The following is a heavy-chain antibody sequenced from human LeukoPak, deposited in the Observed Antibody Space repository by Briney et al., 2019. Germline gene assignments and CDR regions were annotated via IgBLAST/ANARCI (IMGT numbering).Heavy chain of an antibody. Sequence: SETLALTCTVSGGSISSYYWSWIRQPAGKGLEWIGRIYTSGSTNYNPSLKRGVTISVEASKKQFLQRLNYIDTADTAVYYCASTPRSGWPHDSFDIWGQGTMVTVSS. CDR3: ASTPRSGWPHDSFDI. V-gene: IGHV4-4*07. J-gene: IGHJ3*02. CDR2: IYTSGST. D-gene: IGHD6-19*01. CDR1: GGSISSYY.